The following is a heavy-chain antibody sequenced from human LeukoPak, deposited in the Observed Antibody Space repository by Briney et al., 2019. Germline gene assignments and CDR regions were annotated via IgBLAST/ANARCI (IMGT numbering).Heavy chain of an antibody. V-gene: IGHV3-30*02. J-gene: IGHJ3*02. CDR2: IRYDGSNK. CDR1: GFTFSSYG. CDR3: AKVHYYDSPSGAFDI. Sequence: GGSLRLSCAASGFTFSSYGMHWVRQAPGKGLEWVAFIRYDGSNKYYADSVKGRFTISRDNSKNTLYLQMNSLRAEDTAVYYCAKVHYYDSPSGAFDIWGQGTMVTVSS. D-gene: IGHD3-3*01.